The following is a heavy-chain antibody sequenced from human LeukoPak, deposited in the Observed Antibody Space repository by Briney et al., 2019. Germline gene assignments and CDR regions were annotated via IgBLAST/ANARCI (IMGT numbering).Heavy chain of an antibody. CDR1: GFTFDDYG. CDR2: INWNGGST. CDR3: AKDPVLAAAGTWWYFDL. J-gene: IGHJ2*01. Sequence: PGGSLRLSCAASGFTFDDYGMSWVRQAPGKGLEWVSGINWNGGSTGYADSVKGRFTISRDNAKNSLYLQMNSLRAEDTAVYYCAKDPVLAAAGTWWYFDLWGRGTLVTVSS. V-gene: IGHV3-20*04. D-gene: IGHD6-13*01.